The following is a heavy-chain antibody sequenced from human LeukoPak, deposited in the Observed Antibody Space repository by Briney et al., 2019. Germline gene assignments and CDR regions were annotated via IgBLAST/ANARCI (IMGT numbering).Heavy chain of an antibody. Sequence: GVLRLSRAASGFTSSAYDMHWVRQITGGGLEWVSTSGTVGDTFYSDSVKGRFTISRENAKNSVHLQMNSLRVEDSAIYFCVRAAMPYIINGRRFDYWGQGTLVTVSS. V-gene: IGHV3-13*04. CDR3: VRAAMPYIINGRRFDY. CDR1: GFTSSAYD. D-gene: IGHD2-2*01. CDR2: SGTVGDT. J-gene: IGHJ4*02.